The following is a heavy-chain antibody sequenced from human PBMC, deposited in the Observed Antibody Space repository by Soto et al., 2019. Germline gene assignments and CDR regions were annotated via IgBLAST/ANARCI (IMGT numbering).Heavy chain of an antibody. CDR1: XXSXXXGDYS. J-gene: IGHJ3*02. CDR3: ARGRQVLLYCYCLPHGRFDI. D-gene: IGHD3-9*01. Sequence: SETPSLACTVXXXSXXXGDYSWSXVXHSPGKGLEWIGHIYNSGITYYNPSLKSRVTISVDTSKNQFSLKLSSVTAADTAVYYCARGRQVLLYCYCLPHGRFDIRTQGTM. V-gene: IGHV4-30-4*01. CDR2: IYNSGIT.